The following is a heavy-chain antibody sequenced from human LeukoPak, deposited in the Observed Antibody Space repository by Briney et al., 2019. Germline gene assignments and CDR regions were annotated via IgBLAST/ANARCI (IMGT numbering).Heavy chain of an antibody. Sequence: GESLRLSCTTSGFTFSSYGMSWVRQAPGKGLEWVSAISGSGGSTYYADSVKGRFTISRDNSKNTLYLQMNSLRAEDTAVYYCAKGAGSGWYDYWGQGTLVTVSS. V-gene: IGHV3-23*01. CDR2: ISGSGGST. CDR1: GFTFSSYG. J-gene: IGHJ4*02. D-gene: IGHD6-19*01. CDR3: AKGAGSGWYDY.